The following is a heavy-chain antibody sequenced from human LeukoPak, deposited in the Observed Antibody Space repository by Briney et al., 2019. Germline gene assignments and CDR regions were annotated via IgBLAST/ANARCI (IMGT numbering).Heavy chain of an antibody. D-gene: IGHD3-10*01. CDR3: AKMKGITMVRGTFDY. CDR2: ISGSGGNT. CDR1: GFTFSSYA. J-gene: IGHJ4*02. V-gene: IGHV3-23*01. Sequence: PGGSLRLSCAASGFTFSSYAMTWVRQAPGKGLEGVTRISGSGGNTYYADSVKGRFTISRDNSKNTLYLQMSSLRAEDTAVYYCAKMKGITMVRGTFDYWGQGTLVTVSS.